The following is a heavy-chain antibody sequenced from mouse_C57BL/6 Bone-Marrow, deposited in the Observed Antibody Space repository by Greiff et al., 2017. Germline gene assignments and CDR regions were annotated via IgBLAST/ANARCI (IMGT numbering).Heavy chain of an antibody. CDR1: GFSLSTSGMG. CDR2: IYWDDDK. D-gene: IGHD4-1*01. Sequence: QVQLKQSGPGILQSSQTLSLTCSFSGFSLSTSGMGVSWIRQPSGKGLEWLAYIYWDDDKRYNPSLKSRLTISKDTSRNQVFLKITSVDTADTATYYCARGGILGPNWYFDVWGTGTTVTVSS. V-gene: IGHV8-12*01. J-gene: IGHJ1*03. CDR3: ARGGILGPNWYFDV.